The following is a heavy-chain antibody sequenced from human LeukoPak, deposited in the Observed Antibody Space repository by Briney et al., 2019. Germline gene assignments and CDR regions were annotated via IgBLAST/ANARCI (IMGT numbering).Heavy chain of an antibody. Sequence: GGSLRLSCAASGFTFSSYSMNWVRQAPGKGLEWVSSISSSSSYIYYADSVKGRFTSSRDNAKNSLYLQMNSLRAEDTAVYYCARDQYYSSGSNDAFDIWGQGTMVTVSS. J-gene: IGHJ3*02. CDR3: ARDQYYSSGSNDAFDI. CDR2: ISSSSSYI. D-gene: IGHD6-19*01. V-gene: IGHV3-21*01. CDR1: GFTFSSYS.